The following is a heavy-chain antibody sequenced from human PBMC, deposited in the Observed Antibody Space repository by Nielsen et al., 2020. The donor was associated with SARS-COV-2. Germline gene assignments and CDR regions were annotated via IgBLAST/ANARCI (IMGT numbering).Heavy chain of an antibody. Sequence: SETLSLTCTVSGGSVSSSSDYWSWIRQPPGKGLEWIGYIYYTGDTNYNPSLKSRVTISVDTSKNQFSLKLSSVTAADTAVYYCTRPWDYWGQGTLVTVSS. CDR1: GGSVSSSSDY. CDR2: IYYTGDT. CDR3: TRPWDY. V-gene: IGHV4-61*01. J-gene: IGHJ4*02.